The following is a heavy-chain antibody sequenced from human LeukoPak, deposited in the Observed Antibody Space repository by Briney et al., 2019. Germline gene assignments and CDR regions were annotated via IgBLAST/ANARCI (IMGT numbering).Heavy chain of an antibody. J-gene: IGHJ4*02. D-gene: IGHD3-22*01. V-gene: IGHV3-23*01. CDR2: ISGSGGST. CDR1: GFTFSSYA. CDR3: AKEEAYGYYYESSGYRFDY. Sequence: GGSLRLSCAASGFTFSSYAMSWVRQAPGKGLEWVSAISGSGGSTHSAESVKGRFTISRDNSKNTLYLQVNSLRAEDTAVYYCAKEEAYGYYYESSGYRFDYWGQGALVTVSS.